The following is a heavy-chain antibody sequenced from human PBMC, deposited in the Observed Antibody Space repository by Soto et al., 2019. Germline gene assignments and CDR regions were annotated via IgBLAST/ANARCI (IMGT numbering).Heavy chain of an antibody. Sequence: ASLKVSCKASGYTFTSYCISWVRQAPGQGLEWMGLISAYDGNTNYAQKLQGRVTMTTDTSTSTVYMELSSLRSEDTAVYYCARQIGPIADDAFDIWGQGTMVTVSS. CDR2: ISAYDGNT. V-gene: IGHV1-18*04. D-gene: IGHD6-13*01. J-gene: IGHJ3*02. CDR1: GYTFTSYC. CDR3: ARQIGPIADDAFDI.